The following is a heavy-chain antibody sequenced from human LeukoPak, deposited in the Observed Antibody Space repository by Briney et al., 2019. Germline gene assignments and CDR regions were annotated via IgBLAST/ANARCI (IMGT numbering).Heavy chain of an antibody. CDR3: ARDYSASHGDY. J-gene: IGHJ4*02. CDR2: ISAYNGNT. CDR1: GYTFTRYG. V-gene: IGHV1-18*01. Sequence: ASVRVSCKASGYTFTRYGISWVRQAPRHGLDCMGWISAYNGNTKDAQKFQGRVNMTIDTSTSTAYMELRSLRSDDTATYYCARDYSASHGDYWGQGTPVTVSS. D-gene: IGHD1-26*01.